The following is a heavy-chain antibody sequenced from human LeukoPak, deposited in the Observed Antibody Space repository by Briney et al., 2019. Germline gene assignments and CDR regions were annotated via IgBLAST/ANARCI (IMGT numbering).Heavy chain of an antibody. V-gene: IGHV3-48*03. CDR3: ARSVRGLAVASHFDY. Sequence: GGSLRLTCAASGFTFSSYEMNWVRQAPGKGLEWVSYISSSGSTIYYADSVEGRFTVSRDNAKNSLYLQMNSLRAEDTAVYYCARSVRGLAVASHFDYWGQGTLVTVSS. J-gene: IGHJ4*02. CDR1: GFTFSSYE. D-gene: IGHD6-19*01. CDR2: ISSSGSTI.